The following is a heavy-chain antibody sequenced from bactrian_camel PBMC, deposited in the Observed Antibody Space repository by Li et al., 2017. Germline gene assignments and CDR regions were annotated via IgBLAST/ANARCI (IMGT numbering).Heavy chain of an antibody. V-gene: IGHV3S53*01. CDR2: VDTDGFT. CDR1: GSTVGMHC. D-gene: IGHD6*01. Sequence: HVQLVESGGGSVQTGGSLTLSCAASGSTVGMHCMGWFRQAPGKEREGVAGVDTDGFTHYADSVKGRFTVSADDAKNTLYLQMDSLKPEDTGMYICAADKLYGGTHPLARDFRYWGQGTQVTVS. CDR3: AADKLYGGTHPLARDFRY. J-gene: IGHJ6*01.